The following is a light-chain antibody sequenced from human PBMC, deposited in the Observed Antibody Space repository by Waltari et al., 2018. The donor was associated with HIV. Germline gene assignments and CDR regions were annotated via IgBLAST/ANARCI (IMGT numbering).Light chain of an antibody. J-gene: IGKJ1*01. V-gene: IGKV3-20*01. Sequence: EFVLTQSPGTLSLSPGERATLSCRASQSVRGSYLAWYQQKPGQAPRLLIYGASSRAMGIPDRFSGSGSGTDFTLTISRLEPEDFAVYYCQRHDSPPWTFGQGTKVDIK. CDR3: QRHDSPPWT. CDR1: QSVRGSY. CDR2: GAS.